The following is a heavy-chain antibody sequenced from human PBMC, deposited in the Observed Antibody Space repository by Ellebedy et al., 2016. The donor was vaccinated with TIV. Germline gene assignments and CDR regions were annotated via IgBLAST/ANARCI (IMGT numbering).Heavy chain of an antibody. D-gene: IGHD3-10*01. J-gene: IGHJ2*01. Sequence: GGSLRLSXAASGFTFSSYAVNWVRQAPGKGLEWVSAISASGANTYYADSVKGRFTNSRDNANNSLFLQMNGLRAEDTAVYYCVRDNEYYYGTGSYWYFDLWGRGTLVTVSS. V-gene: IGHV3-23*01. CDR2: ISASGANT. CDR1: GFTFSSYA. CDR3: VRDNEYYYGTGSYWYFDL.